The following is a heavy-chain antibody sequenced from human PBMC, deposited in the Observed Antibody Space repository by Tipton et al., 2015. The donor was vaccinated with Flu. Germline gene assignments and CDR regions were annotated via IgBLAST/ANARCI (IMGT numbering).Heavy chain of an antibody. D-gene: IGHD3-10*01. Sequence: TLSLTCTVSGGPLSSFYWSWIRQPAGKGLEYIGRIYSSGSTNYNPSFKSRVSMSLDASKTQFSLNLNSVTAADTAMYYCASGSGSGTHVMFDYWGQGTLVTVSS. CDR2: IYSSGST. J-gene: IGHJ4*02. CDR3: ASGSGSGTHVMFDY. CDR1: GGPLSSFY. V-gene: IGHV4-4*07.